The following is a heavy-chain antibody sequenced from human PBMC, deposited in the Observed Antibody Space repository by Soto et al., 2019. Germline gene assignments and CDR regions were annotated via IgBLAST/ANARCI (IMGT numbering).Heavy chain of an antibody. CDR1: GASISTGGFS. CDR3: ARGYDVWAYGMDV. D-gene: IGHD3-3*01. CDR2: IYQTNRRGTT. J-gene: IGHJ6*02. Sequence: PLETLSLTCDVFGASISTGGFSWSWLRQPPGKGLEWIGYIYQTNRRGTTYYNPSLKSRVTITVDRAKNDFSLKLTSVTAADTAVYYCARGYDVWAYGMDVWGQGTTVTVSS. V-gene: IGHV4-30-2*01.